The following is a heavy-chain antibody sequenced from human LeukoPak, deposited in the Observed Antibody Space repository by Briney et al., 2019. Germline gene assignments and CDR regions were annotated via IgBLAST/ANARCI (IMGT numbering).Heavy chain of an antibody. Sequence: PSETLSLTCTVSGGSISSYYWSWIRQPPGKGLEWIGYIYYSGSTNYNPSLKSRVTISVDTSKNQFSLKLSSVTAADTAVYYCARGKKRSGCSTPSCYASSYYYYYMDVWGKGTTVTVSS. CDR1: GGSISSYY. CDR3: ARGKKRSGCSTPSCYASSYYYYYMDV. J-gene: IGHJ6*03. CDR2: IYYSGST. V-gene: IGHV4-59*01. D-gene: IGHD2-2*01.